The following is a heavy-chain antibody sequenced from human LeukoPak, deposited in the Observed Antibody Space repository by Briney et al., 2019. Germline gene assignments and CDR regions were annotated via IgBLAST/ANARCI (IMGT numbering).Heavy chain of an antibody. D-gene: IGHD1-26*01. CDR1: GYTFTTYY. J-gene: IGHJ4*02. CDR2: INPSGGLT. CDR3: TRGGWELLHGPLKYFDH. Sequence: AASVKVSCKASGYTFTTYYIHWVRQAPGQGLEWMGMINPSGGLTIYAQKFRGRVTMTRDTSTSTVYMELSSLRSEDTAVYYCTRGGWELLHGPLKYFDHWGQGTLVTVSS. V-gene: IGHV1-46*03.